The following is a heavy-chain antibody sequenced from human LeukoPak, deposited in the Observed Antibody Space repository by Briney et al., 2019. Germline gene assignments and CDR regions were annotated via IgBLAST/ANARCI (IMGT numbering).Heavy chain of an antibody. CDR2: IYTSGST. CDR3: ARDGMGYYDSSGYYYGIYYNYYMDV. Sequence: SETLSLTCTVSGGSISSGSYYWSWIRQPAGKGLEWIGRIYTSGSTNYNPSLKSRVTISVDTSKNQFSLKLSSVTAADTAVYYCARDGMGYYDSSGYYYGIYYNYYMDVWGKGTTVTVSS. D-gene: IGHD3-22*01. CDR1: GGSISSGSYY. J-gene: IGHJ6*03. V-gene: IGHV4-61*02.